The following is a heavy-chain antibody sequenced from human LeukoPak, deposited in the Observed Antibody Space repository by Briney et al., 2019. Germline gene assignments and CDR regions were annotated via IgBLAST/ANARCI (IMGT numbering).Heavy chain of an antibody. V-gene: IGHV4-59*01. CDR3: ARGIRAYDSSGYYYYGMDV. CDR2: FYYSGST. Sequence: ETLSLTCPVSCGSISSYYWNWIRQPPGKGLEWIGYFYYSGSTKYNPSLKSRVTISIDTSKNQFSLKLSSVTAADTAVYYCARGIRAYDSSGYYYYGMDVWGQGTTVTVSS. CDR1: CGSISSYY. D-gene: IGHD3-22*01. J-gene: IGHJ6*02.